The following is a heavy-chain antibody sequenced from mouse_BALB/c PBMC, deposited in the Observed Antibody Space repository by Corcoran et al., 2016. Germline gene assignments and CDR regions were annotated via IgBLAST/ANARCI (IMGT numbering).Heavy chain of an antibody. J-gene: IGHJ4*01. D-gene: IGHD2-3*01. Sequence: QIQLVQSGPELKKPGETVKISCKASGYTFTNYGMNWVKQAPGKGLKWMGWINTYTGEPTYADDFKGRFAFSLETSASTAYLQINNLKNEDMATYFCARDGYSSYYAMDYWGQGTSVTVSS. CDR2: INTYTGEP. CDR3: ARDGYSSYYAMDY. CDR1: GYTFTNYG. V-gene: IGHV9-1*02.